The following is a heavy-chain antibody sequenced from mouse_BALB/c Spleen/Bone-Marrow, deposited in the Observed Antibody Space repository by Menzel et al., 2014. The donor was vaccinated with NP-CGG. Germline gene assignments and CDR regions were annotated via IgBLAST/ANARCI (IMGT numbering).Heavy chain of an antibody. D-gene: IGHD2-12*01. CDR1: GFTFTDYY. Sequence: EVQGVESGGGLVQPGGSLRLSRATSGFTFTDYYMSWVRQPPGKALEWLGFIRNKAKGYTTEYIPSVKGRFTISRDNSQSILYLQMNTLRAEDSATYYCARDRNNDTNWYFDVWGAGTTVTVSS. V-gene: IGHV7-3*02. J-gene: IGHJ1*01. CDR3: ARDRNNDTNWYFDV. CDR2: IRNKAKGYTT.